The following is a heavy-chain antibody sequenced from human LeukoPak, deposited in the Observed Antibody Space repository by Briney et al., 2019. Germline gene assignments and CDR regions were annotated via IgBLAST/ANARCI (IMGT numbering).Heavy chain of an antibody. CDR3: ARRVVPATMDV. V-gene: IGHV3-23*01. Sequence: GGSLRLSCLASGFTFSSCGMSWVRQAPGKGLEWVSAISGSGGSTYYADTVKGRFTIPRDNSKNTLYLQMNSLRAEDTAVYYCARRVVPATMDVWGKGTTVTVSS. CDR2: ISGSGGST. J-gene: IGHJ6*04. D-gene: IGHD2-2*01. CDR1: GFTFSSCG.